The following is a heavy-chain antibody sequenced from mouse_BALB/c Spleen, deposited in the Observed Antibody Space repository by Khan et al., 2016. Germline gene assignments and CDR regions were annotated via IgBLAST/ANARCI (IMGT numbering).Heavy chain of an antibody. V-gene: IGHV5-9-3*01. CDR2: FSSGGTYT. CDR1: GFSFSTYA. J-gene: IGHJ3*01. D-gene: IGHD2-4*01. Sequence: EVELVESGGDLVKPGGSLKLSCAASGFSFSTYAMSWVRQTPEKRLEWVATFSSGGTYTYYPDSVKGRFTISTDNATSPLYLQMSSLRSEAPAMFFCGRHHYDPAWCAYWGQGTLGTVSA. CDR3: GRHHYDPAWCAY.